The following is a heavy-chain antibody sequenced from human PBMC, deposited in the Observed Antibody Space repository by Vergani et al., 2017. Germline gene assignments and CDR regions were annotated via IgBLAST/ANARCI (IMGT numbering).Heavy chain of an antibody. V-gene: IGHV1-2*02. CDR1: GYTFTGYY. Sequence: QVQLVQSGAEVKKPGASVKVSCKASGYTFTGYYMHWVRQAPGQGLEWMGWINPNSGGTNYEQKFQGRVTMTRDTSISTAYMELSRLRSDDTAVYYCARGYRFWSGYHCPFGYWGQGTLVTVSS. J-gene: IGHJ4*02. CDR3: ARGYRFWSGYHCPFGY. D-gene: IGHD3-3*01. CDR2: INPNSGGT.